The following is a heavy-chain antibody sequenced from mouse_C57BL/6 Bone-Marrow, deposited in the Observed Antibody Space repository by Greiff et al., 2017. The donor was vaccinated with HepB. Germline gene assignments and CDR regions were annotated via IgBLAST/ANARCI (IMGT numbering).Heavy chain of an antibody. CDR3: ARVYYGFWYFDV. Sequence: DVMLVESGGGLVQSGRSLRLSCATSGFTFSDFYMEWVRQAPGKGLEWIAASRNKANDYTTEYSASVKGRFIVSRDTSQSILYLQMNALRAEDTAIYYCARVYYGFWYFDVWGTGTTVTVSS. CDR1: GFTFSDFY. J-gene: IGHJ1*03. V-gene: IGHV7-1*01. D-gene: IGHD2-2*01. CDR2: SRNKANDYTT.